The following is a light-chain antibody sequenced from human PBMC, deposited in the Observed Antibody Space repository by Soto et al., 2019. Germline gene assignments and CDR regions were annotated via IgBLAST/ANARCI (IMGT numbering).Light chain of an antibody. CDR3: SSYTTSNTRQIV. J-gene: IGLJ1*01. CDR1: SSDVGGYNY. CDR2: DVS. Sequence: SVLTPPAPLSGAPGQAITISRTRTSSDVGGYNYVSWYQHHPGKAPKLIIYDVSNRPSGVSIRFSGSKSDNTASLTISGLQPEDEADYHCSSYTTSNTRQIVFGTGTKVTVL. V-gene: IGLV2-14*03.